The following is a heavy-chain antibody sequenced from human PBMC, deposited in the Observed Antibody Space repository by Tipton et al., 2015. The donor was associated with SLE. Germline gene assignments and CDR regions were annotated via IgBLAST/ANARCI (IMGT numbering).Heavy chain of an antibody. J-gene: IGHJ6*02. CDR3: ARGGGSYYYYYYGMDV. V-gene: IGHV4-30-4*08. Sequence: TLSLTCTVSGGSISSGDYYWSWIRQPPGKGLEWIGYIYYSGSTYYNPSLKSRVTISVDTSKNQFSLKLSSVTAADTAVYYCARGGGSYYYYYYGMDVWGQGTTVTVSS. D-gene: IGHD1-26*01. CDR2: IYYSGST. CDR1: GGSISSGDYY.